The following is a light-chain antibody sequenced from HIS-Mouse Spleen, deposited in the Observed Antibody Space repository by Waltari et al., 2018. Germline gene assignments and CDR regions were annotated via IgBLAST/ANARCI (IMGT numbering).Light chain of an antibody. CDR3: QQYYSTPYT. J-gene: IGKJ2*01. Sequence: DIVTTQSPDPLAVSLGERATINCQFRQSVLYSSNNKNYLAWYQQKPGQHPKLLIYWASTRESGVPDRFSGSGSGTDFTLTISSLQAEDVAVYYCQQYYSTPYTFGQGTKLEIK. CDR2: WAS. V-gene: IGKV4-1*01. CDR1: QSVLYSSNNKNY.